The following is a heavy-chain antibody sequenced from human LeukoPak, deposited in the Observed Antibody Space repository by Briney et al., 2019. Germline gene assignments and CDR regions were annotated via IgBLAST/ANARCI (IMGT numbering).Heavy chain of an antibody. J-gene: IGHJ4*02. CDR1: GGSISSYY. V-gene: IGHV4-4*07. D-gene: IGHD3-16*01. Sequence: SETLSLTCTVSGGSISSYYWSWIRQPAGKGLEWIGRIYTSGSTNYNPSLKSRVTMSVDTSKNQFSLKLSSVTAADTAVYYCARVSRGGTIYYFDYWGQGTPVTVSS. CDR3: ARVSRGGTIYYFDY. CDR2: IYTSGST.